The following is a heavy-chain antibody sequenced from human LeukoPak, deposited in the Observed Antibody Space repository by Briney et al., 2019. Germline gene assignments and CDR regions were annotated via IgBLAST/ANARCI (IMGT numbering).Heavy chain of an antibody. D-gene: IGHD6-6*01. CDR3: ARVVVSSSSDYFDC. CDR2: ISYDGSKK. Sequence: GGSLRLSWAASGFTFSDYAMHWVRQAPGKGLEWVAVISYDGSKKYYADSVRGRFTISRDTSKNTLYLQMNSLRAEDTAEYYCARVVVSSSSDYFDCWGQGTLVTVSS. CDR1: GFTFSDYA. J-gene: IGHJ4*02. V-gene: IGHV3-30*04.